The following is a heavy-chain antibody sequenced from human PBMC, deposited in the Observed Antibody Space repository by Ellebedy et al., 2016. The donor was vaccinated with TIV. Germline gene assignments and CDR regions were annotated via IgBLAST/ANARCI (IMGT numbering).Heavy chain of an antibody. V-gene: IGHV1-69*13. Sequence: SVKVSCXASGGTFSSYAISWVRQAPGQGLEWMGGIIPIFGTANYAQKFQGRVTITADESTSTAYMELSSLRSEDTAVYYCARPSIITMSPSDWYFDLWGRGTLVTVSS. J-gene: IGHJ2*01. D-gene: IGHD3-22*01. CDR2: IIPIFGTA. CDR3: ARPSIITMSPSDWYFDL. CDR1: GGTFSSYA.